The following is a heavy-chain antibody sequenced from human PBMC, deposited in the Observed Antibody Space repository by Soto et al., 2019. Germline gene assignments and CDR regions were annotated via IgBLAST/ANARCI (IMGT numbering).Heavy chain of an antibody. Sequence: GGSLRLSCAASGFICSSYDMSWVRQAPGKGLGWVSTILVGGSTHYEDSVKGRFTISRDRSKNTLYLQMNSLTAGDTAVYYCAKATATGGGAFDICGQGTMVTVSS. V-gene: IGHV3-23*01. D-gene: IGHD2-8*02. CDR2: ILVGGST. J-gene: IGHJ3*02. CDR3: AKATATGGGAFDI. CDR1: GFICSSYD.